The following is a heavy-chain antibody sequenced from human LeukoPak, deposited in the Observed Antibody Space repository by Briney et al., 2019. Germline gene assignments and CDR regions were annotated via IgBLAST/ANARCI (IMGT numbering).Heavy chain of an antibody. CDR1: GYTFTSYG. CDR3: ARDRPGTSDARVVFDY. D-gene: IGHD1-1*01. Sequence: ASVKVSCKASGYTFTSYGISWVRQAPGQGLEWMGWISAYNGNTNYAQKLQGRVTMTTDTSTSTAYMELRSLRSDDTAVYYCARDRPGTSDARVVFDYWGQGTLVTVSS. V-gene: IGHV1-18*01. J-gene: IGHJ4*02. CDR2: ISAYNGNT.